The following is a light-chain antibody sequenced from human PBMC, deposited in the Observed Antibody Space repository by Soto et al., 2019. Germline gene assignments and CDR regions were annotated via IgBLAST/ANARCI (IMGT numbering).Light chain of an antibody. CDR3: SSYTSSSTVV. V-gene: IGLV2-14*01. J-gene: IGLJ2*01. CDR1: SSDVGGYNY. Sequence: QSALTQPASVSGSPGQSITISCTGTSSDVGGYNYVSWYQQHPGKAPKLMIYDVXNRPSGVSNRFSGSKSGNTASLTISGXXXXXXXDYYCSSYTSSSTVVFGGGTKLTVL. CDR2: DVX.